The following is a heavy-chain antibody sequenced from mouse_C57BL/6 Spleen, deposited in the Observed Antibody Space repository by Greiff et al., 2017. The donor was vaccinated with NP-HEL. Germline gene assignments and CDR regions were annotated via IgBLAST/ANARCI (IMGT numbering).Heavy chain of an antibody. Sequence: VQLQQSGPELVKPGASVKISCKASGYSFTGYYMNWVKQSPEKSLEWIGEINPSTGGTTYNQKFKAKATLTVDKSSSTAYMQLKSLTSEDSAVYYCARGSNWGPADYWGQGTTLTVSS. J-gene: IGHJ2*01. CDR2: INPSTGGT. V-gene: IGHV1-42*01. CDR3: ARGSNWGPADY. D-gene: IGHD4-1*01. CDR1: GYSFTGYY.